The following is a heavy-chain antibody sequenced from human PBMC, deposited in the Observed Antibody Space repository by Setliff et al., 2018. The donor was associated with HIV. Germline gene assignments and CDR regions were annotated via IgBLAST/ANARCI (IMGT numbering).Heavy chain of an antibody. D-gene: IGHD5-12*01. V-gene: IGHV4-61*01. CDR3: ARDRGGGYNNLDY. J-gene: IGHJ4*02. Sequence: SETLSLTCTVSGDFFSSDYYWGWIRQSPGKGLEWIGYIYYSGSTNYNPSLKSRVTISVDTSKNQFSLKLSSVTAADTAVCYCARDRGGGYNNLDYWGQGTLVTVSS. CDR2: IYYSGST. CDR1: GDFFSSDYY.